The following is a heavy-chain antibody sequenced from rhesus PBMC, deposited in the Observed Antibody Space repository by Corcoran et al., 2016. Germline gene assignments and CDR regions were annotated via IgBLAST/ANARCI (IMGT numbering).Heavy chain of an antibody. CDR3: ARQNSGYDLDY. CDR2: INGNSRST. J-gene: IGHJ4*01. V-gene: IGHV4-80*01. Sequence: QVQLQESGPGLVKPSETLSLTCAVSGGSFSSYWWSWIRQPPGKGREWIGEINGNSRSTNYNPALKSRVTISKDASKNQFSLKLSSLTAAVTAVYYCARQNSGYDLDYWRQGVLVTVSS. CDR1: GGSFSSYW. D-gene: IGHD5-24*01.